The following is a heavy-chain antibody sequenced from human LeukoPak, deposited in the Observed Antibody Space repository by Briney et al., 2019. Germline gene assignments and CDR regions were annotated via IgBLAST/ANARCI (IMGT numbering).Heavy chain of an antibody. Sequence: PSETLSLTCTVSGGSISPYYWSWIRQPPGKGLEWIAYIYYSGSANYNPSLKSRVTISVDTSKNQFSLKLNSVTAADTAVYYCARGTPDGGTYYPFDYWGQGTLVTVSS. CDR1: GGSISPYY. V-gene: IGHV4-59*08. CDR2: IYYSGSA. J-gene: IGHJ4*02. CDR3: ARGTPDGGTYYPFDY. D-gene: IGHD1-26*01.